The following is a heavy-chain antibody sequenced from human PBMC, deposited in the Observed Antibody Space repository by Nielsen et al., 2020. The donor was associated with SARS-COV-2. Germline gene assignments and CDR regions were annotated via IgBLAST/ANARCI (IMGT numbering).Heavy chain of an antibody. V-gene: IGHV3-7*03. Sequence: GGSLRLSCVVSGFNIRGYWMSWVRQAPGKGPEWVATINHDGSAKYYVDSVKGRFTISRDNAKNSMYVQMNSLRAEDTALYHCARRDDSSGYYLFDYWGQGTLVIVSS. CDR3: ARRDDSSGYYLFDY. D-gene: IGHD3-22*01. CDR1: GFNIRGYW. J-gene: IGHJ4*02. CDR2: INHDGSAK.